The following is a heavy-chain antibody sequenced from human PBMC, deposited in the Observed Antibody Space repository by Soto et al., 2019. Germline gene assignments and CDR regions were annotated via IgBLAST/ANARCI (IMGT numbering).Heavy chain of an antibody. J-gene: IGHJ5*02. D-gene: IGHD3-9*01. CDR1: GGTFSSYA. V-gene: IGHV1-69*01. CDR3: ARDSMYYDILSPIREFDP. Sequence: QVQLVQSGAEVKKPGSSVKVPCKASGGTFSSYAISWVRQAPGQGLEWMGGIIPIFGTANYAQKFQGRVTITADESTSTAYMELSSLRSEDTAVYYCARDSMYYDILSPIREFDPWGQGTLVTVSS. CDR2: IIPIFGTA.